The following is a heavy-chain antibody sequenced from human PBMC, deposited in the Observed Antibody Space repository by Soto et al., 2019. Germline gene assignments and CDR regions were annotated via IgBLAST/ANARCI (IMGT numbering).Heavy chain of an antibody. V-gene: IGHV3-23*01. CDR1: GFTFSNYA. CDR3: ARAEDDYGDQDHFDF. Sequence: EVQLLESGGGLVLPGGSLRLSCAASGFTFSNYAMSWVRKGPGKGLEWVSGIGGSGTSTYYADSVKGRFTISRDNSKNTLYLQMDSLRVEDTAIYYCARAEDDYGDQDHFDFWGQGTLVTVSS. D-gene: IGHD4-17*01. CDR2: IGGSGTST. J-gene: IGHJ4*02.